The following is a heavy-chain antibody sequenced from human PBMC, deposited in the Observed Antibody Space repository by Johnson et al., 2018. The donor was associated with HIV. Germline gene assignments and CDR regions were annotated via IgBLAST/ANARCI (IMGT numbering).Heavy chain of an antibody. CDR3: AKDVLRFLESRLNAFDI. CDR2: ISGSGGST. J-gene: IGHJ3*02. V-gene: IGHV3-23*04. Sequence: VHLVESGGGLVQPGVSLRLSCAASGFTSSSYAMSWVRQASGKGLEWVSAISGSGGSTYYADSVKGRFTISRDNSKNTLYLQMNSLRAEDTAVYYCAKDVLRFLESRLNAFDIWGQGTVVTVSS. D-gene: IGHD3-3*01. CDR1: GFTSSSYA.